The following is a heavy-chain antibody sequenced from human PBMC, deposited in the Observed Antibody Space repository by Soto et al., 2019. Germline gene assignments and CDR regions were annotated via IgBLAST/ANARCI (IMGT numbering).Heavy chain of an antibody. CDR1: GGSISSGGHS. D-gene: IGHD3-3*01. CDR3: ARAGAKRSSEWPNGFDP. Sequence: QLQLQESGSGLVQPSQTLSLTCAVSGGSISSGGHSWSWIRQPPGKGLEWIGYIYHSGSTFYNPSLRSRVTISVDRSKNEFSLKMNSVTAADTAIYYCARAGAKRSSEWPNGFDPWGQGTLVTVSS. CDR2: IYHSGST. J-gene: IGHJ5*02. V-gene: IGHV4-30-2*01.